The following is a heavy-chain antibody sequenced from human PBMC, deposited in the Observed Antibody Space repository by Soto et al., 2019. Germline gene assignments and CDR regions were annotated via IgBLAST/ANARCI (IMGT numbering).Heavy chain of an antibody. Sequence: QVQLVQSGAEVKKPGASVKVSCKASGYTFTSYYMHWVRQAPGQGLEWMGIINPSGGSTSYAQKFQGRVTMTRDTSTSTVYMELSSLRSEDTAVYYCARVVGSSGPYYGMDVWGQGTTVTVSS. CDR1: GYTFTSYY. J-gene: IGHJ6*02. CDR3: ARVVGSSGPYYGMDV. D-gene: IGHD3-22*01. V-gene: IGHV1-46*03. CDR2: INPSGGST.